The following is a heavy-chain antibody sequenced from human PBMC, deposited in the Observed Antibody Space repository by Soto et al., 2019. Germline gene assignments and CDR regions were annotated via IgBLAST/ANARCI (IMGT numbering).Heavy chain of an antibody. J-gene: IGHJ4*02. V-gene: IGHV1-3*01. Sequence: QVQLVQSGAEVKKPGASVKVSCKASGYTFTSYAMHWVRQAPGQRLEWMGWISAGNGNTKYSQKFQGRVTITRDTSAGPAYMGLSSLRSEDTAVYYRAGGGGFGSGSYYNVLWAYFDYWGQGTLVTVSS. CDR3: AGGGGFGSGSYYNVLWAYFDY. CDR1: GYTFTSYA. CDR2: ISAGNGNT. D-gene: IGHD3-10*01.